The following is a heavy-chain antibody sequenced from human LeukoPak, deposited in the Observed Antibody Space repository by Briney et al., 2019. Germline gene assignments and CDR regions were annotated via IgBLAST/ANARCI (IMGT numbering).Heavy chain of an antibody. CDR2: ISYDGSNK. CDR3: ATLAEGIAVAADGDY. CDR1: GFTFSSYA. Sequence: PGRSLRLSCAASGFTFSSYAMHWVRQAPGKGLEWVAVISYDGSNKYYADSVKGRFTISRDNSKNTLYLQMNSLRAEDTAVYYCATLAEGIAVAADGDYWGQGTLVTVSS. J-gene: IGHJ4*02. V-gene: IGHV3-30-3*01. D-gene: IGHD6-19*01.